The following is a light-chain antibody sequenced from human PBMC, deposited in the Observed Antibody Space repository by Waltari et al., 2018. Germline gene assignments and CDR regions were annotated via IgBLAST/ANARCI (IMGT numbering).Light chain of an antibody. J-gene: IGKJ5*01. V-gene: IGKV1-8*01. CDR3: QQYYSYPLIT. Sequence: AIRMTQSPSSFSASTGDRVTITCRASQGISSYLAWYQQKPGKAPKLLIYAAPTLQSGVPSRFSGRGSETDFTLTISCLQSEDFATYYCQQYYSYPLITFGQGTRLEIK. CDR2: AAP. CDR1: QGISSY.